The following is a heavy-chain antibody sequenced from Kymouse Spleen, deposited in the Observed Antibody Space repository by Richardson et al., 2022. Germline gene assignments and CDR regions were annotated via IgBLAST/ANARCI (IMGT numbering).Heavy chain of an antibody. CDR1: GFTFSSYG. CDR3: AKKYSSSSPFDY. CDR2: ISYDGSNK. V-gene: IGHV3-30*18. Sequence: QVQLVESGGGVVQPGRSLRLSCAASGFTFSSYGMHWVRQAPGKGLEWVAVISYDGSNKYYADSVKGRFTISRDNSKNTLYLQMNSLRAEDTAVYYCAKKYSSSSPFDYWGQGTLVTVSS. J-gene: IGHJ4*02. D-gene: IGHD6-6*01.